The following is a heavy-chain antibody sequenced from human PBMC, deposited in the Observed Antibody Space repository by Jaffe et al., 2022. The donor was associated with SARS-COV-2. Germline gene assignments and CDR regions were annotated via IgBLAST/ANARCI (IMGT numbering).Heavy chain of an antibody. Sequence: EMQLVESGGGLVQPGGSLRLSCAASGFNFSTFWLSWVRQAPGKGLEWVANINQDASEKYYVGSVKGRFTISRDNGKNSLYLQMNHLRAEDTALYYCARDWRQHLALDFWGQGTLVTVSS. CDR3: ARDWRQHLALDF. CDR1: GFNFSTFW. J-gene: IGHJ4*02. V-gene: IGHV3-7*01. CDR2: INQDASEK. D-gene: IGHD6-13*01.